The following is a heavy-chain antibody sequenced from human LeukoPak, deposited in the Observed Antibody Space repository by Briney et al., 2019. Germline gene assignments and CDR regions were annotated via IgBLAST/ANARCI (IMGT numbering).Heavy chain of an antibody. CDR2: IYYGGNT. Sequence: SETLSLTCTVAGGYITTYYWTWIRQPPGKGLEWIGYIYYGGNTNYNPSLNSRVTISVDTSKSQISLNLSSVAAADTATYYCARETFYFYMDVWGKGTTVIVSS. CDR3: ARETFYFYMDV. V-gene: IGHV4-59*01. J-gene: IGHJ6*03. CDR1: GGYITTYY.